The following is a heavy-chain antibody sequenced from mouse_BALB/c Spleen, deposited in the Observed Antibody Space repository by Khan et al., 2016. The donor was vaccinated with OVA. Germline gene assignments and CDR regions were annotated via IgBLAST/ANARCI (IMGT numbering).Heavy chain of an antibody. Sequence: EVQLQESGPGLVKPSQSQSLTCTVTGYSITSDYAWNWIRQFPGNKLEWMGYISYSGSTSYTPSLKSRISITRDTSKNQFFLQLNSVTTEDTATYFCAGGRTYWGQGTLVTVSA. CDR3: AGGRTY. J-gene: IGHJ3*01. V-gene: IGHV3-2*02. CDR2: ISYSGST. CDR1: GYSITSDYA. D-gene: IGHD3-3*01.